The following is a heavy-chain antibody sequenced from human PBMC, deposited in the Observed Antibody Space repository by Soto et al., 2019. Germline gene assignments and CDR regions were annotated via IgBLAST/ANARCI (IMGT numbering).Heavy chain of an antibody. D-gene: IGHD4-17*01. CDR3: ARESYGDYYFDY. V-gene: IGHV3-30-3*01. J-gene: IGHJ4*02. CDR1: GFTFSHYA. Sequence: QVQLVEFGGGVVQPGRSLRLSCAASGFTFSHYAMHWVRQAPGKGLEWVAITSYDESKKYYADSVKGRFTISRDNSRNTLYLQMNSLRAEDTAIYYCARESYGDYYFDYWGQGTLVTASS. CDR2: TSYDESKK.